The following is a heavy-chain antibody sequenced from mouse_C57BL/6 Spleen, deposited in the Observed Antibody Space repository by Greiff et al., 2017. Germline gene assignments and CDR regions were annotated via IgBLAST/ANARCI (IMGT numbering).Heavy chain of an antibody. Sequence: VQLLQPGAEFVKPGASVKMSCKASGFTFTSYWITWVKQRPGQGLEWVGDICPGSGSTNYNETFKSKVTLTVDTSSSTAYMQLSSLTSEDSAVYYCARYWDDAMDYWGQGTSVTVSS. CDR3: ARYWDDAMDY. J-gene: IGHJ4*01. D-gene: IGHD4-1*01. CDR2: ICPGSGST. V-gene: IGHV1-55*01. CDR1: GFTFTSYW.